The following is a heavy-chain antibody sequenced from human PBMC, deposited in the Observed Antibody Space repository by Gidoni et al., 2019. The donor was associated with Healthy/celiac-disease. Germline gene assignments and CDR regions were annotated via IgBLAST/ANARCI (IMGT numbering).Heavy chain of an antibody. CDR1: GESFSGYY. V-gene: IGHV4-34*01. CDR3: ARGIDY. CDR2: INHSGST. J-gene: IGHJ4*02. Sequence: QVQLPQSGAGLFKPSETLSLTCAVDGESFSGYYWSWIRQPPGKGLEWIGEINHSGSTNYNPSLKSRVTISVDTSKNQFSLKLSSVTAAYTAVYYCARGIDYWGQGTLVTVSS.